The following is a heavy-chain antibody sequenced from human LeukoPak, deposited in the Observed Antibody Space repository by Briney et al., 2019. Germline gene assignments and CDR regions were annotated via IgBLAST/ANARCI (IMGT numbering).Heavy chain of an antibody. CDR1: GGSFSGYY. CDR2: INNSGST. J-gene: IGHJ6*02. V-gene: IGHV4-34*01. D-gene: IGHD3-22*01. CDR3: ARARGHQRPRSSYYDSSGSDPYYYYYGMDV. Sequence: PSDTLSLTCTVYGGSFSGYYWSWIRQPPGKGLECIGEINNSGSTNYNASLKSRVTISVDTSKNQFSRKLSSVTAADTAVYYCARARGHQRPRSSYYDSSGSDPYYYYYGMDVWGQGTTVTVSS.